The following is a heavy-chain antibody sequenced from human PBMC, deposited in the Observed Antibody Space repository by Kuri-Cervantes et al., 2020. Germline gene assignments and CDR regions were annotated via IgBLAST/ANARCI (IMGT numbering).Heavy chain of an antibody. J-gene: IGHJ3*02. CDR2: INPNSGGT. CDR1: GYTFTGYY. Sequence: ASVKVSCKASGYTFTGYYMHWVRQAPGQGLEWMGRINPNSGGTNYAQKFQGRVTMTRDTSISTAYMELSRLRSDDTAVYYCARDAYSGGWYDAFDIWGQGTMVTVSS. CDR3: ARDAYSGGWYDAFDI. D-gene: IGHD6-19*01. V-gene: IGHV1-2*06.